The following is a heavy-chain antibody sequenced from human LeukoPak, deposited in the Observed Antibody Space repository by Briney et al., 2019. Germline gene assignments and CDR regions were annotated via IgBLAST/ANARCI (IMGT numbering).Heavy chain of an antibody. CDR3: AKQYSSGWYLFDY. V-gene: IGHV3-30*18. CDR2: ISYDGSNK. D-gene: IGHD6-19*01. J-gene: IGHJ4*02. CDR1: GFTFSSYG. Sequence: GRSLRLSCAASGFTFSSYGMHWVRQAPGKGLEWVAVISYDGSNKYYADSVKGRFTISRDNSKNTLYLQMNSLRAEDTAVYYCAKQYSSGWYLFDYWGQGTLVTVSS.